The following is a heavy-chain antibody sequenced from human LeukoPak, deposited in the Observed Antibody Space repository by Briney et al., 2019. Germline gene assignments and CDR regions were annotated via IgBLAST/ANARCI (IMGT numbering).Heavy chain of an antibody. CDR2: INPSGGSA. CDR1: GYTFTSYY. J-gene: IGHJ5*02. D-gene: IGHD2-2*01. Sequence: ASVTLSCKASGYTFTSYYMHWVRLAPGQGLEWMGIINPSGGSATYAQKVQVRVTMTRDTSTSTLYMDLSSLRSEDTAVYYCVRDSSSSSLADPWGQGTMVTVSS. CDR3: VRDSSSSSLADP. V-gene: IGHV1-46*01.